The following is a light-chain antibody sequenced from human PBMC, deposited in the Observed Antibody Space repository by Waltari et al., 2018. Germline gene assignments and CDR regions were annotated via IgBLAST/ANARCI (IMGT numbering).Light chain of an antibody. Sequence: EKVMTQSPATLSVSPGGVVTLSCRASQGIASNLAWYPYRPGQAPRLLIYDASTRASGIPSRFSGSWSGTEFTLTISGLQSDDSALYYCQQYNDWYSLGQGTKLEI. J-gene: IGKJ2*03. V-gene: IGKV3-15*01. CDR2: DAS. CDR1: QGIASN. CDR3: QQYNDWYS.